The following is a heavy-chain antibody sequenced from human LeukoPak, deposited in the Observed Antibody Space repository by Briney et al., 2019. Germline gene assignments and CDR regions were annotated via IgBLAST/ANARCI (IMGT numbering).Heavy chain of an antibody. CDR2: IIPIFGIA. CDR1: GGTFSSYA. D-gene: IGHD3-22*01. CDR3: ASRPHYYDSSGYLY. Sequence: WASVTVSCKASGGTFSSYAISWVRQVPGQGLEWMGGIIPIFGIANYAQKFQGRVTIAADKSTSTAYMELSSLRSEDTAVYYCASRPHYYDSSGYLYWGQGTLVTVSS. V-gene: IGHV1-69*10. J-gene: IGHJ4*02.